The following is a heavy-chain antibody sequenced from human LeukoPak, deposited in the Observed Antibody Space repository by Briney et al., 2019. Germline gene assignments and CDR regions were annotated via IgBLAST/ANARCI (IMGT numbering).Heavy chain of an antibody. CDR1: GYSFSTYW. J-gene: IGHJ4*02. CDR2: IYPGDSDT. CDR3: ARPTMVRGVLHFDY. V-gene: IGHV5-51*01. Sequence: GASLQISSQASGYSFSTYWITWVRPTPGKGLEWMGIIYPGDSDTRYSPSFQGQVTISTHESVSTAYLRWSSLKASDTAMYYCARPTMVRGVLHFDYWGQGTLVTVCS. D-gene: IGHD3-10*01.